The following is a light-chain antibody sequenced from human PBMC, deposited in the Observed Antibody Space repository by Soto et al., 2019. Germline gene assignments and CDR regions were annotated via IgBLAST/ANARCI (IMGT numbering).Light chain of an antibody. V-gene: IGKV3-11*01. J-gene: IGKJ1*01. CDR3: HQRQSWPRT. CDR2: QTS. CDR1: QYINTR. Sequence: AQSPATLSSFPGYRVSVSCMASQYINTRLAWYQHRPGQAPRLLIYQTSIRAAGIPARFSASGSGTDFTLTISDVQPEDFALYYCHQRQSWPRTFGQGTKVDIK.